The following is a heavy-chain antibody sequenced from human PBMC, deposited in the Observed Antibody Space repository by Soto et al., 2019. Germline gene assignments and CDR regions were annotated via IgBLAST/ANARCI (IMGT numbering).Heavy chain of an antibody. J-gene: IGHJ6*02. CDR2: ISANNGNT. CDR3: AREPPPMDV. V-gene: IGHV1-18*01. Sequence: QVQLVQSGAEVKKPGASVKVSCKASGYTFTSYGISWVRQAPGQGLEWMGWISANNGNTNYAHKLQGIVTMTADTSTSTDYMELRSLRSDDTALYYCAREPPPMDVWGQGNTVTVSS. CDR1: GYTFTSYG.